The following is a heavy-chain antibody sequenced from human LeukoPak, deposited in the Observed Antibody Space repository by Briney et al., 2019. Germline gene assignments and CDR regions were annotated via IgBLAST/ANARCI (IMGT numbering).Heavy chain of an antibody. CDR1: GGSISSGSYY. J-gene: IGHJ5*02. Sequence: TLSLTCTVSGGSISSGSYYWSWLRQPPGKALEWLALIYWNDDKRYSPSLKSRLTITKDTSKNQVVLTMTNMDPVDTATYYCAHRPDQLLSHWFDPWGQGTLVTVSS. D-gene: IGHD2-2*01. CDR2: IYWNDDK. CDR3: AHRPDQLLSHWFDP. V-gene: IGHV2-5*01.